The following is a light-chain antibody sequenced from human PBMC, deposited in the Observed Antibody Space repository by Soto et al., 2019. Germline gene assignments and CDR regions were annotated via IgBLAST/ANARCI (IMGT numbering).Light chain of an antibody. J-gene: IGLJ1*01. CDR2: DNT. Sequence: QSVLTQPPSVSGAAGQRVTISCTGSRSNLGANYAVHWYQQLPGTAPKLLIYDNTKRPSGVPDRFSGSKSGNTASLTISGLQAEDEADYSCCSFAGSYTYVSGGGTKVTVL. CDR3: CSFAGSYTYV. CDR1: RSNLGANYA. V-gene: IGLV1-40*01.